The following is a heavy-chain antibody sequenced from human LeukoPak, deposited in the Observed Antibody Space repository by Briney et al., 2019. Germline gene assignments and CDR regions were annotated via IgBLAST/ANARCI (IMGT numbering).Heavy chain of an antibody. CDR1: GFTFSDYY. V-gene: IGHV3-11*01. J-gene: IGHJ3*02. CDR3: ARRSPDDSEYYYDSSGSPPNASDI. Sequence: GSLRLSCAASGFTFSDYYMSWIRQAPGKGLEWVSYISSSGSTIYYADSVKGRFTISRDNAKNSLYLQMNSLRAEDTAVYYCARRSPDDSEYYYDSSGSPPNASDIWGQGTMVTVSS. D-gene: IGHD3-22*01. CDR2: ISSSGSTI.